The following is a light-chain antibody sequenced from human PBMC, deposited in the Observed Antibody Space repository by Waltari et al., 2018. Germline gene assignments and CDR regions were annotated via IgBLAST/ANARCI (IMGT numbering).Light chain of an antibody. J-gene: IGLJ2*01. CDR3: CSYASNSPHVV. CDR2: EGT. CDR1: SRDVGSYNL. Sequence: QSALTQPASVSGSPGQSITISCTGTSRDVGSYNLVSWYQQHPGKAPKLMICEGTKRPSGVFNRFSGSKSGNTASLTISGLQAEDGADYCCCSYASNSPHVVIGGGTKLTVL. V-gene: IGLV2-23*01.